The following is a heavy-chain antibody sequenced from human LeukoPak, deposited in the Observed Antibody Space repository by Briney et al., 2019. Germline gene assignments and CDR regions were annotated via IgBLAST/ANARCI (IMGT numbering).Heavy chain of an antibody. J-gene: IGHJ3*02. V-gene: IGHV4-61*02. CDR3: ARSAPHNYIVVVPAAKEKAFDI. CDR2: IYTSGST. Sequence: SETLSLTCTVSGGSISSGSYYWSWIRQPAGKGLEWIGRIYTSGSTNYNPSLKSRVTISVDTSKNQFSLKLSSVTAADTAVYYCARSAPHNYIVVVPAAKEKAFDIWGQGTMVTVSS. D-gene: IGHD2-2*01. CDR1: GGSISSGSYY.